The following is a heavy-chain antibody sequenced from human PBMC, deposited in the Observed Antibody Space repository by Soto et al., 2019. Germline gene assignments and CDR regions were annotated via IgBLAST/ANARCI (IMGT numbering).Heavy chain of an antibody. CDR1: GGSISSGGYY. D-gene: IGHD5-18*01. Sequence: SETLSLTCTVSGGSISSGGYYWSWIRQHPGKGLEWIGYIYYSGSTYYNPSLKSRVTISVDTSKNQFSLKLSSVTAEDTAVYYCAKAAPYSYGVDYWGQGTLVTVSS. CDR2: IYYSGST. V-gene: IGHV4-31*03. J-gene: IGHJ4*02. CDR3: AKAAPYSYGVDY.